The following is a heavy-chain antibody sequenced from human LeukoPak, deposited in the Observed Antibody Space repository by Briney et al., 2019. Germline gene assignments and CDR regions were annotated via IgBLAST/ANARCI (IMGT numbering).Heavy chain of an antibody. CDR3: ARAQITGTMWFDP. CDR2: ISAYNGNT. V-gene: IGHV1-18*01. Sequence: ASGKVSCKASGYTFTSYGISWVRQAPGQGLEGMGWISAYNGNTNYAQKLQGRVTMTTDTSTSTAYMELRSLRSDDTAVYYCARAQITGTMWFDPWGQGTLVTVSS. J-gene: IGHJ5*02. D-gene: IGHD1-7*01. CDR1: GYTFTSYG.